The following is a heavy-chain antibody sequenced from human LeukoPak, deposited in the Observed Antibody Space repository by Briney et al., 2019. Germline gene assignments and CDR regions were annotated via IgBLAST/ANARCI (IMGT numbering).Heavy chain of an antibody. CDR2: ISSSGISGPTT. V-gene: IGHV3-23*01. CDR3: AKAPVTTCSGAYCYPFDY. D-gene: IGHD2-15*01. J-gene: IGHJ4*02. CDR1: GFTFSIYG. Sequence: GGSLRLSCAASGFTFSIYGMTWVRQAPGKGLEWVAGISSSGISGPTTYYADSVKGRFTISRDNSKNTLYLQMNSPRAEDAAVYYCAKAPVTTCSGAYCYPFDYWGQGTLVTVSS.